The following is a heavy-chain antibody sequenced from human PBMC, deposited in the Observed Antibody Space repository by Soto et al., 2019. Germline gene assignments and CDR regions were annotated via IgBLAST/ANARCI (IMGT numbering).Heavy chain of an antibody. V-gene: IGHV2-26*01. Sequence: QVTLKESGPVLVKPTETLTLTCTVSGFSLSNARMGVSWIRQPPGKALEWLAHIFSNDEKSYSTSLKSRLTISKDTSKSQVVLTMTNMDPVDTATYYCARIRKAWYCSSTSCYEGRNGMDVWGQGTTVTVSS. CDR2: IFSNDEK. D-gene: IGHD2-2*01. CDR1: GFSLSNARMG. CDR3: ARIRKAWYCSSTSCYEGRNGMDV. J-gene: IGHJ6*02.